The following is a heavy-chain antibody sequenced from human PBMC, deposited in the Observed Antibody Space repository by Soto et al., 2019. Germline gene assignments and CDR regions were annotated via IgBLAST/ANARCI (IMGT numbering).Heavy chain of an antibody. V-gene: IGHV4-30-4*01. D-gene: IGHD5-18*01. CDR3: ARDRHSGYSYGYWDY. J-gene: IGHJ4*02. CDR1: GGSISSGDYY. Sequence: QVQLQESGPGLVKPSQTLSLTCTVSGGSISSGDYYWSWIRQPPGKGLEWIGYIYYSGSTYYNPSLKSRVTISVDTSKNQFSLKLSSVTAADTAVYYCARDRHSGYSYGYWDYWGQGTLVTVSS. CDR2: IYYSGST.